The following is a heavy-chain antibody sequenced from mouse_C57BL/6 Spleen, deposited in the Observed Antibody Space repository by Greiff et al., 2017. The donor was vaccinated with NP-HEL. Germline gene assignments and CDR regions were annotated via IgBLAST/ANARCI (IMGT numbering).Heavy chain of an antibody. V-gene: IGHV1-53*01. D-gene: IGHD2-4*01. CDR1: GYTFTSYW. CDR3: ALGGYDYDGRPWYFDV. J-gene: IGHJ1*03. CDR2: INPSNGGT. Sequence: QVQLQQPGTELVKPGASVKLSCKASGYTFTSYWMHWVKQRPGQGLEWIGNINPSNGGTNYNEKFKSKATLTVDKSSSTAYMQLSSLTSEDSAVYDSALGGYDYDGRPWYFDVWGTGTTVTVSS.